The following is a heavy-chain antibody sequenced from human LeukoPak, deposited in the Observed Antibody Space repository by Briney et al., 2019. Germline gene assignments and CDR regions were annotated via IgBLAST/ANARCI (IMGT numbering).Heavy chain of an antibody. J-gene: IGHJ3*02. CDR2: IIPIFGTA. Sequence: SVKVSCKASGGTFSSYAISWVRQAPGQGLEWMGGIIPIFGTANYAQKFQGRVTITADESTSTAYMELSSLRSEDTAVYYCASLIGIVVVIGSAFDIWGQGTMVTVSS. CDR3: ASLIGIVVVIGSAFDI. CDR1: GGTFSSYA. V-gene: IGHV1-69*13. D-gene: IGHD2-21*01.